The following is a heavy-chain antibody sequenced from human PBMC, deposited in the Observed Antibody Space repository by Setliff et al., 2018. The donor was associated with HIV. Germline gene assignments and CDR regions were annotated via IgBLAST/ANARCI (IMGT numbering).Heavy chain of an antibody. D-gene: IGHD3-22*01. J-gene: IGHJ4*02. Sequence: SETLSLTCTVSGGSISSYYWSWIRQPAGKGLEWIGRIYTSGSTNYNPSLKRRVTMSVDTSKNQFSLKLSSVTAADTAVYYCARDQANYYDSSGYYYFDYWGQGTLVTVSS. CDR2: IYTSGST. CDR3: ARDQANYYDSSGYYYFDY. V-gene: IGHV4-4*07. CDR1: GGSISSYY.